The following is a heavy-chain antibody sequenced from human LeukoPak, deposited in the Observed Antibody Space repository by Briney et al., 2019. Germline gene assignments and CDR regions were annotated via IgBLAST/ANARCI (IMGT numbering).Heavy chain of an antibody. J-gene: IGHJ5*02. D-gene: IGHD2-8*02. V-gene: IGHV3-30-3*01. CDR1: GFTFSSYA. CDR3: ARDRSVPGWFDP. Sequence: GGSLRLSCAASGFTFSSYAMHWVRQAPGKGLEWVAVISYDGSNKYCADSVKGRFTISRDNAKNSLYLQMNSLRAEDTAVYYCARDRSVPGWFDPWGQGTLVTVSS. CDR2: ISYDGSNK.